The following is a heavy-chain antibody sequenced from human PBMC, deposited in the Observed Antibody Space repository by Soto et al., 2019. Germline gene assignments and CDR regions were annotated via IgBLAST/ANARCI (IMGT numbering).Heavy chain of an antibody. V-gene: IGHV1-69*06. CDR1: GGTFSSYV. Sequence: QVQLVQSGAEVKKPGSSVKVSCKASGGTFSSYVISWVRQAPGQGLEWMGGIIPIFASLNYAQKFQGRVTIPASKPTSPAYMEQGTLKSGDRAFYYCTGDAFWGQGTRVPVPS. CDR2: IIPIFASL. D-gene: IGHD3-16*01. CDR3: TGDAF. J-gene: IGHJ4*02.